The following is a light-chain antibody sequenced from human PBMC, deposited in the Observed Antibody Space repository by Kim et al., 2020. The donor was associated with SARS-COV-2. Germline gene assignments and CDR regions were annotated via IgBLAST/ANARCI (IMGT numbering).Light chain of an antibody. CDR1: TMDIGDYKF. CDR3: SSYTRRCTLYVI. V-gene: IGLV2-14*04. J-gene: IGLJ2*01. Sequence: SINSYCTANTMDIGDYKFVSWYQQHPGKAPKLVIYAVNDRPSGVSNRFSGAKSCNTASLTISGLLAEDEAVYYCSSYTRRCTLYVIFGGGTQLTVL. CDR2: AVN.